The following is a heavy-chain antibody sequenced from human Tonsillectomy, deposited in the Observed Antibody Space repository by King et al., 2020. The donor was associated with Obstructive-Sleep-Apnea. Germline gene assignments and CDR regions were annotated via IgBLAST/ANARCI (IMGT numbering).Heavy chain of an antibody. V-gene: IGHV5-51*01. D-gene: IGHD3-22*01. CDR1: GYSFTSFW. Sequence: VQLVQSGAEVKKPGESLKISCKGSGYSFTSFWIGGVRQMPGKGLEWMGIIYPGDSGTSYRPTFQGRVTIPADKSISTAYLQRSSLKASDTAMYYCSRLPHDYYDSSGYYYGDYWGQGTLVTVSS. J-gene: IGHJ4*02. CDR2: IYPGDSGT. CDR3: SRLPHDYYDSSGYYYGDY.